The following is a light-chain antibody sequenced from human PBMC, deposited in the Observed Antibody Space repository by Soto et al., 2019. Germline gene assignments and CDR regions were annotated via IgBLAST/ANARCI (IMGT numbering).Light chain of an antibody. CDR3: LQYDNYWT. V-gene: IGKV1-5*03. CDR1: QSISIW. CDR2: RAS. J-gene: IGKJ1*01. Sequence: DIQMTQSPSTLSAFVGDRVSVTCRASQSISIWLAWYQQKPGQAPKLLIYRASSLQSGVPSRFSGSGSGTEFTLTISSLQTDDFATYYCLQYDNYWTFGQGTKVEIK.